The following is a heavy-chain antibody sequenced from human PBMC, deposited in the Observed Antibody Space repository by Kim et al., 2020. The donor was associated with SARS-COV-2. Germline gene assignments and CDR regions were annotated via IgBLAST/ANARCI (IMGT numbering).Heavy chain of an antibody. V-gene: IGHV1-69*04. D-gene: IGHD5-12*01. Sequence: NYAQKCQGRVTITADNATSTAYMELSSLRSEDTAVYYCAREGDGYNFFDYWGQGTLVTVSS. J-gene: IGHJ4*02. CDR3: AREGDGYNFFDY.